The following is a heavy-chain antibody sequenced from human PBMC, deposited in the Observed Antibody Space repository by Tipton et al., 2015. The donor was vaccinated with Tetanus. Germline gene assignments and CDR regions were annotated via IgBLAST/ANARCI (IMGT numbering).Heavy chain of an antibody. CDR3: ARPRGSSTNCYDY. J-gene: IGHJ4*02. V-gene: IGHV5-51*01. CDR1: GYRFTDYR. Sequence: QLVQSGAELKKPGESLKISCKASGYRFTDYRIAWVRQMPGKGLEWVGIIYPGDSGSTSGPSFQGQVTISVDKSIDTAYLQWSSLKASDSAIYYCARPRGSSTNCYDYWGQGTLVTVSS. D-gene: IGHD2-2*01. CDR2: IYPGDSGS.